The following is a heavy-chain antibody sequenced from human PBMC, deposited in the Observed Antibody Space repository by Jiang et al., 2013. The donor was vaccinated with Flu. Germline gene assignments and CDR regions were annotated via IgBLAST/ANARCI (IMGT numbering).Heavy chain of an antibody. J-gene: IGHJ4*02. CDR2: TYYRSKWYN. CDR3: ARGSSRALDY. Sequence: QTLSLTCAISGDSVSSNSVAWNWVRQSPSRGLEWLGVTYYRSKWYNDYAVSVKSRITINPDTSKNQFSLQLNSVTPEGTAVYFCARGSSRALDYWGQGTLVTVSS. D-gene: IGHD2-15*01. V-gene: IGHV6-1*01. CDR1: GDSVSSNSVA.